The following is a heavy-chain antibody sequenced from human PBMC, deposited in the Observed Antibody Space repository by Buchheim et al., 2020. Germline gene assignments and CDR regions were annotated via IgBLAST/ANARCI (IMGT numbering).Heavy chain of an antibody. Sequence: QVQLVESGGGVVQPGRSLRLSCAASGFTFSSYAMHWVRQAPGKGLEWVAVISYDGSNKYYADSVKGRFTISRDNSKNTLYLQMNSLRAEDTAVYYCARGGAWSSSWYVKNYYYGMDVWGQGTT. CDR2: ISYDGSNK. D-gene: IGHD6-13*01. CDR1: GFTFSSYA. V-gene: IGHV3-30-3*01. CDR3: ARGGAWSSSWYVKNYYYGMDV. J-gene: IGHJ6*02.